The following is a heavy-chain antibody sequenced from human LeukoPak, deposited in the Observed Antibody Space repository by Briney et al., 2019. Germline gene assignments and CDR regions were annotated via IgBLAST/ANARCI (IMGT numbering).Heavy chain of an antibody. CDR3: ARGITMDV. CDR2: IYHSGST. V-gene: IGHV4-30-2*01. CDR1: GGSISSGGYY. Sequence: PSQTLSLTCTVSGGSISSGGYYWSWIRQPPGKGLEWIGYIYHSGSTYYNPSLKSRVTISVDRYKNQFSLKLSSVTAADTAVYYCARGITMDVWGKGTTVTVSS. J-gene: IGHJ6*04. D-gene: IGHD3-3*01.